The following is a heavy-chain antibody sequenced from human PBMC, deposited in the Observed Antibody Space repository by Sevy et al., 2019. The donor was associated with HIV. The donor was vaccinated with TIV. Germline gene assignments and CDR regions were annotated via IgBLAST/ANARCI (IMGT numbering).Heavy chain of an antibody. J-gene: IGHJ3*02. Sequence: GGSLRLSCAASGFTFSSYAMSWVRQAPGKGLEWVSAISGSGGSTYYADSVKGRFTISRDNSKNTRYLQMNSLRAEDTAVYYCAKDSTGGDSTGREAFDIWGQGTMVTVSS. CDR1: GFTFSSYA. CDR3: AKDSTGGDSTGREAFDI. V-gene: IGHV3-23*01. CDR2: ISGSGGST. D-gene: IGHD3-22*01.